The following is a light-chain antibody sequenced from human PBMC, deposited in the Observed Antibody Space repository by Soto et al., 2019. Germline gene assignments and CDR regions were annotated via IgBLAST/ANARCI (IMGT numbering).Light chain of an antibody. CDR3: QQYGGSPPT. Sequence: EIVLTQSPGTLSLSPGERATLSCRASQTFSSSYLVWYQQRPGQAPRLLMYGAFSRGTGIPDRFSGSGSGADFKLTISRLEPEDFAVYYCQQYGGSPPTFGQGTKLQIK. J-gene: IGKJ2*01. CDR2: GAF. CDR1: QTFSSSY. V-gene: IGKV3-20*01.